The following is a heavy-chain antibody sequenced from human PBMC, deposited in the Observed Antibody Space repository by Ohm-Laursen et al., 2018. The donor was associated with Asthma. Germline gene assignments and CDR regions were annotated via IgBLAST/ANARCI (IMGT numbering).Heavy chain of an antibody. D-gene: IGHD2-21*01. J-gene: IGHJ3*02. CDR1: GGSISSGDYY. Sequence: SETLSLTCTVSGGSISSGDYYWSWIRQPPGKGLEWIGYIYYSGSTNYNPSLKSRVTISVDTSKNQFSLKLSSVTAADTAVYYCARAQIAFDAFDIWGQGTMVTVSS. CDR2: IYYSGST. V-gene: IGHV4-61*08. CDR3: ARAQIAFDAFDI.